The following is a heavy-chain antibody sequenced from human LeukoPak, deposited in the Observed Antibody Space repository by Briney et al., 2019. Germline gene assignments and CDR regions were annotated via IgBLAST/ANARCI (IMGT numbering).Heavy chain of an antibody. J-gene: IGHJ4*02. CDR3: ARSGSGSLYYFDY. CDR1: GGSISSSSYY. CDR2: IYYSGSN. Sequence: SETLSLTCTVSGGSISSSSYYWGWIRQPPGKGLEWIGSIYYSGSNYYNPSLKSRVTISVDTSKNQFSLKLSSVTAADTAVYYCARSGSGSLYYFDYWGQGTLVTVSS. V-gene: IGHV4-39*01. D-gene: IGHD3-10*01.